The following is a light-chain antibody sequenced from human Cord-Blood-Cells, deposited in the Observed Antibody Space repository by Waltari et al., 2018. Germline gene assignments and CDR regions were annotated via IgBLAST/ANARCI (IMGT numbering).Light chain of an antibody. Sequence: EFVLTQSPATLHLSQGESATLSCRASQSVGSYLAWYQQKPGQAPRLLIYDASNRATGIPARFSGSGSGTDFTLTISSLEPEDFAVYYCQQRSNWPPTFGQGTRLEIK. CDR3: QQRSNWPPT. CDR1: QSVGSY. CDR2: DAS. J-gene: IGKJ5*01. V-gene: IGKV3-11*01.